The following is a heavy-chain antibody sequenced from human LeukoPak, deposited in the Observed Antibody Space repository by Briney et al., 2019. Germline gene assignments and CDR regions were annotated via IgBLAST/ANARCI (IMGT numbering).Heavy chain of an antibody. J-gene: IGHJ6*04. CDR3: ARPITRTTDYYYGMDV. CDR1: GGTFSSYA. D-gene: IGHD1-20*01. Sequence: SVKVSCKASGGTFSSYAISWVRQAPGQGLEWMRGIIPIFGTANYAQKFQGRVTITADESTSTAYMELSSLRSEDTAVYYCARPITRTTDYYYGMDVWGKGTTVTVSS. V-gene: IGHV1-69*13. CDR2: IIPIFGTA.